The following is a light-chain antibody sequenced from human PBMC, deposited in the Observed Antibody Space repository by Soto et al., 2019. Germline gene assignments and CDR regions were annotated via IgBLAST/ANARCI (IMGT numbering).Light chain of an antibody. V-gene: IGLV3-21*02. Sequence: SYELTQPPSVSVAPGQTARITCGGNNTGSKSVHWYQQKPGQAPVLVVYDDSDRPSGIPERFSGSNSGNTATLTISRVEAGDEADYYCQVWDSSSDLVFGTGTKVTVL. CDR3: QVWDSSSDLV. CDR1: NTGSKS. CDR2: DDS. J-gene: IGLJ1*01.